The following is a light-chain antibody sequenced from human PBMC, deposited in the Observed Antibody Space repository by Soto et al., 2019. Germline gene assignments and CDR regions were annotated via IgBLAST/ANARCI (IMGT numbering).Light chain of an antibody. J-gene: IGLJ1*01. CDR1: SSDVGGYNY. Sequence: QSALTQPPSASGSPGQSVTISCTGTSSDVGGYNYVSWYQQHPGKAPKLMIYEVTIRPSGISNRFSGSKSGNTASLTISGLQAEDEADYFCTSFTSTSSLDVFGTGTKVTVL. CDR3: TSFTSTSSLDV. CDR2: EVT. V-gene: IGLV2-14*01.